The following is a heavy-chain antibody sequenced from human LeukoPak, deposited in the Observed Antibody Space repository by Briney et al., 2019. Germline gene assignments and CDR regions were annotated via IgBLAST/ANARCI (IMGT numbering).Heavy chain of an antibody. CDR1: GGSISSYY. V-gene: IGHV4-59*01. J-gene: IGHJ4*02. D-gene: IGHD6-19*01. CDR3: ARLYSSGWYWEYYFDY. Sequence: SETLSLTCTVSGGSISSYYWSWIRQPPGKGLEWIGYIYYSGSTSYNPSLKSRVTISVDTSKNQFSLKLSSVTAADTAVYYCARLYSSGWYWEYYFDYWGQGTLVTVSS. CDR2: IYYSGST.